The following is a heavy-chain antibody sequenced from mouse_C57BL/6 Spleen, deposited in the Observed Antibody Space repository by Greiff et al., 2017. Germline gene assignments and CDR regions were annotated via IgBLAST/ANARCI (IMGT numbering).Heavy chain of an antibody. CDR2: INPGSGGT. CDR1: GYAFTNYL. D-gene: IGHD2-1*01. V-gene: IGHV1-54*01. CDR3: GRTGYGNYPYYFGY. J-gene: IGHJ2*01. Sequence: QVQLQQPGAELVRPGTSVKVSCKASGYAFTNYLIEWVKQRPGQGLEWIGVINPGSGGTNYNEKFKGKATLTADKSSSTAYMQLSSLTSEDSAVYFCGRTGYGNYPYYFGYWGQGTTLTVSS.